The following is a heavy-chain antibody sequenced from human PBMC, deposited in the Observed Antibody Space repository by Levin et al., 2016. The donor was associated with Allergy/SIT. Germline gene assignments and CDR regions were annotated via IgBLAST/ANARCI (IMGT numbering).Heavy chain of an antibody. CDR2: IYYSGST. CDR3: ARIASEVDY. Sequence: WIRQPPGKGLEWIGYIYYSGSTNYNPSLKSRVTISVDTSKNQFSLKLSSVTAADTAVYYCARIASEVDYWGQGTLVTVSS. J-gene: IGHJ4*02. V-gene: IGHV4-59*01.